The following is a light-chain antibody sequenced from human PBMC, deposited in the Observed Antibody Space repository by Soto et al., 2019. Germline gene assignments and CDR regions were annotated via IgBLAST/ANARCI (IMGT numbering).Light chain of an antibody. CDR3: LQCNTYPLT. J-gene: IGKJ5*01. V-gene: IGKV1-17*01. CDR2: AAS. CDR1: QGIRNY. Sequence: DIQMTQSPASLSASVGDRVTITCRASQGIRNYLGWYQQKPGKAPKRLIYAASTLQSGVPSRFSGSGSGTEFTLTISSLQPEDFATYYCLQCNTYPLTFGQGTRLEIK.